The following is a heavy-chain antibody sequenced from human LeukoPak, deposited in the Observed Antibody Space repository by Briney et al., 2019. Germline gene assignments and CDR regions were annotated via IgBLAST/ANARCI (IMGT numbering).Heavy chain of an antibody. D-gene: IGHD6-19*01. CDR3: ARRAVAGEYYFDY. Sequence: GGSLRLSCAASGFTFSDYYMSWIRQAPGKGLEWVSYISSSGSNIYYADSVKGRFTISRDNAKKSLYLQMNSLRAEDTAVYYCARRAVAGEYYFDYWGQGTLVTVSS. J-gene: IGHJ4*02. CDR2: ISSSGSNI. V-gene: IGHV3-11*04. CDR1: GFTFSDYY.